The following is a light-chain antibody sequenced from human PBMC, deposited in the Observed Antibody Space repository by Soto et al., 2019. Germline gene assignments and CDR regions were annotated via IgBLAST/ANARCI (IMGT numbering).Light chain of an antibody. CDR1: QSVGSNY. V-gene: IGKV3-20*01. CDR3: QHYGTTVYT. Sequence: DIVLTQSPGTLSLSPGERATLSCRASQSVGSNYLAWYQQTPGQAPRLLIYAAFSRATGIPDRFSGSGSGTDFTLTITRREPEGCAVYYCQHYGTTVYTFGEGTKLEIQ. J-gene: IGKJ2*01. CDR2: AAF.